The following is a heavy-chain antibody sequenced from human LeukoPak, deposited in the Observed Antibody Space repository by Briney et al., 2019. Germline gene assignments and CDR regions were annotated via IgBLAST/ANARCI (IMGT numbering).Heavy chain of an antibody. Sequence: GGSLRLSCGAYGFTFSSYAMSWVRQAPGKGLEWVSAISGSGDSTYYADSVKGRFSISRDNSKNTLYLQMNSLRVEDTAVYYCAKADEDCSGGSCYTPGLDYWGQGTLVTVSS. V-gene: IGHV3-23*01. D-gene: IGHD2-15*01. CDR3: AKADEDCSGGSCYTPGLDY. J-gene: IGHJ4*02. CDR2: ISGSGDST. CDR1: GFTFSSYA.